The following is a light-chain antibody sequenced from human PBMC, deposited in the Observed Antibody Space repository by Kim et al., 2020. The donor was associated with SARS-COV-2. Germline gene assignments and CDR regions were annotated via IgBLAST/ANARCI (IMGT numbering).Light chain of an antibody. J-gene: IGLJ3*02. CDR2: DTT. Sequence: GPVTLRCGSSPGAVTSGQFTYWIQPKPGQAPRTLIYDTTRRHSWTPARFSGSFLGGEAALTLSGAQAEDEADYYCLVSHSGTRVFGTGTQLTVL. CDR1: PGAVTSGQF. V-gene: IGLV7-46*01. CDR3: LVSHSGTRV.